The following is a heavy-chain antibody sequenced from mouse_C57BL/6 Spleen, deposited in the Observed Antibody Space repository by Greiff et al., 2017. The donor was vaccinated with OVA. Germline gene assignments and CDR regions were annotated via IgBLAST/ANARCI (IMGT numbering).Heavy chain of an antibody. J-gene: IGHJ2*01. CDR3: ARSGAQDKDYYGMVFDY. D-gene: IGHD1-1*01. CDR2: ISYSGST. Sequence: EVKLVESGPGLAKPSQTLSLTCSVPGYSITSDYWNWIRKFPGNKLEYMGYISYSGSTYYNPSLKSRISITRDTSKNQYYLQLNSVTTEDTATYYCARSGAQDKDYYGMVFDYWGQGTTLTVSS. CDR1: GYSITSDY. V-gene: IGHV3-8*01.